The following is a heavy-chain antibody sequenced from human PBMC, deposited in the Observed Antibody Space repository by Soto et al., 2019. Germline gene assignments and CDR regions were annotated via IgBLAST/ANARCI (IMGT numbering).Heavy chain of an antibody. CDR3: AGHIVVVTAWHYFDY. Sequence: QVQLVQSGAEVKKPGSSVKVSCKASGGTFSSYAISWVRQAPGQGLEWMGGIIPIFGTANYAQKFQGRVTITADKSTSAAYMELSSVRSEDTAVYYCAGHIVVVTAWHYFDYWGQGTLVTVSS. J-gene: IGHJ4*02. D-gene: IGHD2-21*02. V-gene: IGHV1-69*06. CDR2: IIPIFGTA. CDR1: GGTFSSYA.